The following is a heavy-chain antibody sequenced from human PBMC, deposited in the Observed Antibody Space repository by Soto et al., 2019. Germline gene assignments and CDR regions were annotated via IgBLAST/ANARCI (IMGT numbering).Heavy chain of an antibody. CDR2: ISGYNGNT. CDR3: AREGPAPYYYYGMDV. V-gene: IGHV1-18*01. CDR1: GYSFTTYG. Sequence: QVQLVQSGGEVKKPEASVKVSCKTSGYSFTTYGISWVRQAPGQGLEWMGWISGYNGNTHYAQKFQGRVSMTTDTSTSTAYMELRSLRSDDTAVYYCAREGPAPYYYYGMDVWGQGTTVTVSS. J-gene: IGHJ6*02.